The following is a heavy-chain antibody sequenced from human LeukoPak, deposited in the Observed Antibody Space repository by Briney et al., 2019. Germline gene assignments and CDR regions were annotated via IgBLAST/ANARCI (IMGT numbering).Heavy chain of an antibody. CDR2: INSDGTMT. D-gene: IGHD2-15*01. V-gene: IGHV3-74*01. J-gene: IGHJ4*02. Sequence: GGSLRLSCGASGFTLRNYWMHWVRQAPGKGLVWVSRINSDGTMTNYADSVKGRFTISRDNAKNSLYLQMNSLRDEDTAVYYCARKDIRGYFDYWGQGTLVTVSS. CDR3: ARKDIRGYFDY. CDR1: GFTLRNYW.